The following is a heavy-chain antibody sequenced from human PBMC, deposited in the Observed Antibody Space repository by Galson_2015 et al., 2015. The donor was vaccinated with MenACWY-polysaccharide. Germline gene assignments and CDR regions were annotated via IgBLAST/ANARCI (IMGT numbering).Heavy chain of an antibody. CDR2: LRFDGTTF. J-gene: IGHJ2*01. V-gene: IGHV3-30*02. CDR3: AKDALVRGATTASRYFDL. D-gene: IGHD3-10*01. Sequence: SLRLSCAASGFTFNSFAMHWVRQAPGKGPEWLAFLRFDGTTFYYADSVKGRFTISRDNPRNTLYLQMNSLRPEDTGIYYCAKDALVRGATTASRYFDLWGRGSLVTVSS. CDR1: GFTFNSFA.